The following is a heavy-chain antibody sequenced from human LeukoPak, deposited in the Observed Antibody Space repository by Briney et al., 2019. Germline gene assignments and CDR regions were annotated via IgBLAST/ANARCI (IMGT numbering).Heavy chain of an antibody. D-gene: IGHD3-10*01. CDR2: IWYDGGNI. CDR3: ARDYYNSGSYYQRDFDY. Sequence: PGGSLSLSCAASGFTFSSYAMNWVRQAPGKGPEWVAAIWYDGGNIYYADSVKGRFTISRDNSKNMLFLQMNTLRAEDTAVYYCARDYYNSGSYYQRDFDYWGQGTLVTVSS. V-gene: IGHV3-33*01. CDR1: GFTFSSYA. J-gene: IGHJ4*02.